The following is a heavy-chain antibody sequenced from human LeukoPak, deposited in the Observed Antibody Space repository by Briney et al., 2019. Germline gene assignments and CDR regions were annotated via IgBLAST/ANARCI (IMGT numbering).Heavy chain of an antibody. J-gene: IGHJ4*02. CDR1: GLTVSSNY. CDR3: ARGYSYGYYY. Sequence: PGGSLRLSWAASGLTVSSNYMSWVRQAPGKGLEWVSVIYSGGSTYYADSVKGRFSISRDNSKNTLYLQMNSLRAEDTAVYYCARGYSYGYYYWGQGTLVTVSS. CDR2: IYSGGST. V-gene: IGHV3-53*01. D-gene: IGHD5-18*01.